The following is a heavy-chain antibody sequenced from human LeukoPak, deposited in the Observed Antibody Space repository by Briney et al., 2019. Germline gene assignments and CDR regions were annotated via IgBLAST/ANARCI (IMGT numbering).Heavy chain of an antibody. CDR3: ARGPYSYDSSGAFDI. J-gene: IGHJ3*02. V-gene: IGHV4-59*10. CDR2: ISSSGST. CDR1: GGSFSSYY. D-gene: IGHD3-22*01. Sequence: SETLSLTCAVYGGSFSSYYWSWIRQPAGKGLEWIGRISSSGSTNYNPSLKSRVTISVDTSKNQFSLKLSSVTAADTAVYFCARGPYSYDSSGAFDIWGQGTMVTVSS.